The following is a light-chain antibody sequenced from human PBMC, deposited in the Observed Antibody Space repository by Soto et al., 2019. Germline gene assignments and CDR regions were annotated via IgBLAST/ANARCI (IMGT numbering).Light chain of an antibody. J-gene: IGKJ2*01. CDR1: QSVTSNY. Sequence: EIVLTQSPGALSLSPGERATLSCRASQSVTSNYLAWYQQKPGQAPRLLIYGASNRATGIPDSFRGSGSGTDFTLTISRLEPEDFAVYYCQQFRSSPPMYTFGQGTRLEIK. CDR3: QQFRSSPPMYT. CDR2: GAS. V-gene: IGKV3-20*01.